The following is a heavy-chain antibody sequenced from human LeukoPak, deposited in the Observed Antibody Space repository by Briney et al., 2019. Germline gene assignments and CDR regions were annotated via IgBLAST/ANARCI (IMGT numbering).Heavy chain of an antibody. V-gene: IGHV3-23*01. D-gene: IGHD5-12*01. J-gene: IGHJ4*02. CDR1: GFTFSSYA. CDR3: AKDQAWLRFDY. CDR2: IIASGSST. Sequence: GGSLRLSCAASGFTFSSYAMTWVRPAPGKGLEWVSVIIASGSSTYYADSVKGRFTISRDNSNNTLYLQMNSLRAEDPAVYYCAKDQAWLRFDYWGQGTLVTVSS.